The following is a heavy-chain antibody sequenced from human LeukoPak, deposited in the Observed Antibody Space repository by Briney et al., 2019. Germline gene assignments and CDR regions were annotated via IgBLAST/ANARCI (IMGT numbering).Heavy chain of an antibody. V-gene: IGHV3-15*01. CDR1: GFTFSSYG. CDR2: IKTKSEGGTT. Sequence: SGGTLRLSCAASGFTFSSYGMSWVRQAPGKGLEWVGRIKTKSEGGTTDYAAPAKGRFTISRDDSKNALFLQMDSLKSDDTAMYYCTTEFKELGSFFYFYCMDVWGTGTTVTISS. CDR3: TTEFKELGSFFYFYCMDV. J-gene: IGHJ6*03. D-gene: IGHD3-10*01.